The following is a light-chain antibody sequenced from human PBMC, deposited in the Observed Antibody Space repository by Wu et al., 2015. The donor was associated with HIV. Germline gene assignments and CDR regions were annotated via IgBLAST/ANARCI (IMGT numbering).Light chain of an antibody. Sequence: DIQMTQSPSSLSASVGDRVTITCRASQTISYYLAWYQQKPGRVPELLIYSASTLRPGVPSRFSGTGYGTEFTLTISSLQPEDAATYFCQKXNSAPRTFGQGTKVEIK. CDR1: QTISYY. J-gene: IGKJ1*01. V-gene: IGKV1-27*01. CDR3: QKXNSAPRT. CDR2: SAS.